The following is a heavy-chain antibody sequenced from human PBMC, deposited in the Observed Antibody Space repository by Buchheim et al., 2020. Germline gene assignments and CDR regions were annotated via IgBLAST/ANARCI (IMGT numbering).Heavy chain of an antibody. D-gene: IGHD6-19*01. CDR1: GFTFSSYG. Sequence: EVQVLESGGGLVQPGGSLRLSCAASGFTFSSYGMSWVRQGPGKGLEWVSAISHSGATAYYADYVKGRFTISRDNSQSTPYLQMNSLSAEDTARYYCARDPVAYVSGWYWFDPWGQGTL. CDR3: ARDPVAYVSGWYWFDP. J-gene: IGHJ5*02. CDR2: ISHSGATA. V-gene: IGHV3-23*01.